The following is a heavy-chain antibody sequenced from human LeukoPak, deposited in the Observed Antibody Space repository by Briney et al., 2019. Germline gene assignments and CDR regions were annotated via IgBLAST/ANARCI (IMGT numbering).Heavy chain of an antibody. D-gene: IGHD3-10*01. J-gene: IGHJ4*02. Sequence: PSETLSLTCAVYGGSFSGYYWSWIRQPPGKGLEWIGTKYHSGSTYYNPSLKSRVTISVDTSKNQFSLKLNSVTAADTAVYYCAKGYPITLVRGVSDWGQGTLVTVSS. CDR3: AKGYPITLVRGVSD. CDR1: GGSFSGYY. CDR2: KYHSGST. V-gene: IGHV4-34*01.